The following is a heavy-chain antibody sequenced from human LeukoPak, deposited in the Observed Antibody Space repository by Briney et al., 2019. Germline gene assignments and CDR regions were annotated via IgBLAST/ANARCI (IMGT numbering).Heavy chain of an antibody. V-gene: IGHV1-24*01. D-gene: IGHD3-22*01. Sequence: AASVKVSCKVSGYTLTELSMHWVRQAPGKGIEWMGGFDPEDGETIYAQKFQGRVTMTEDTSTDTAYMELSSLRSEDTAVYYCATEYYYDSSGPTPLDYWGQGTLVTVSS. J-gene: IGHJ4*02. CDR1: GYTLTELS. CDR3: ATEYYYDSSGPTPLDY. CDR2: FDPEDGET.